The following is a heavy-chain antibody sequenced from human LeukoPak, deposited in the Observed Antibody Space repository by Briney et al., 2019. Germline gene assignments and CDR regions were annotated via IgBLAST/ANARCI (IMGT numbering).Heavy chain of an antibody. CDR1: GGSISSYY. J-gene: IGHJ5*02. Sequence: SETLSLTCTVSGGSISSYYWSWIRQPAGKGLEWIGRIYTSGSTNYNPSLKSRVTMSVDTSKNQFSLKLTSVTAADTAVYYCARGGLSSSTFDPWGQGTLVTVSS. D-gene: IGHD6-13*01. CDR3: ARGGLSSSTFDP. V-gene: IGHV4-4*07. CDR2: IYTSGST.